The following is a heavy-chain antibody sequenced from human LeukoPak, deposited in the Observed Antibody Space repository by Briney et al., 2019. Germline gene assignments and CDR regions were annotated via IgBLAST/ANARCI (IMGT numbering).Heavy chain of an antibody. V-gene: IGHV1-24*01. CDR1: GYTLTELS. Sequence: ASVKVSCKVSGYTLTELSMHWVRQAPGKGLEWMGGFDPEDGETIYAQKFQGRVTMTEDTSTDTAYMELSSLRSEDTAVYYCATERYYYDSSGYANWFDPWGQGTLVTVSS. CDR3: ATERYYYDSSGYANWFDP. J-gene: IGHJ5*02. CDR2: FDPEDGET. D-gene: IGHD3-22*01.